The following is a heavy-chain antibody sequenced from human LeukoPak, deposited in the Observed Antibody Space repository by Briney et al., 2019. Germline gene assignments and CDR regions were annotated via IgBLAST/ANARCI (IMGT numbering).Heavy chain of an antibody. CDR2: TRNKANSYTT. Sequence: GGSLRLSCAASGFTSTNTWMTWVRQAPGKGQEWVGRTRNKANSYTTEYAASVKDRFTFSRDDSKNSVYLQMNSLKTEDTAVYYCARVGNSGGYYYPLDYWGQGTLVTVSS. D-gene: IGHD3-22*01. J-gene: IGHJ4*02. CDR3: ARVGNSGGYYYPLDY. V-gene: IGHV3-72*01. CDR1: GFTSTNTW.